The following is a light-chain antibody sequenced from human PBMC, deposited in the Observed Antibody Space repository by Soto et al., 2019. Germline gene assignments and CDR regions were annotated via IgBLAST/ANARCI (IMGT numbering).Light chain of an antibody. CDR1: QSLSTD. V-gene: IGKV3-20*01. CDR2: GAS. Sequence: EIEMTQSPATLSVSPWESATLSCRASQSLSTDLAWYQQRPGQAPRLLIYGASSRAAGIPDRFSGSGSGTDFTLTISRLEPGDFAVYYCQQYGSSPRTFGQGTRLENK. CDR3: QQYGSSPRT. J-gene: IGKJ5*01.